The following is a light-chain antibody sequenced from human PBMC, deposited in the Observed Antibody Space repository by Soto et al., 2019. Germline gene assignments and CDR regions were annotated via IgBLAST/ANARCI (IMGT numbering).Light chain of an antibody. CDR3: QQFKTYPTT. Sequence: AIQLTQSPSSLSASIGNRVTITCRASQGISSALAWYQQKPGNSPKLLIYDISTLESGVPSRFSGSGSGTDFTLTISSLQPEDFATYYCQQFKTYPTTFAQGPRLAIK. CDR2: DIS. J-gene: IGKJ5*01. CDR1: QGISSA. V-gene: IGKV1-13*02.